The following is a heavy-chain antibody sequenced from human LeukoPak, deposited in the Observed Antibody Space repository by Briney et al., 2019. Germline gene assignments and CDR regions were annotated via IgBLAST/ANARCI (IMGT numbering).Heavy chain of an antibody. J-gene: IGHJ5*02. D-gene: IGHD3-3*01. Sequence: GGSLRLSCAASGFTFTDYYMTWIRQAPGKGLEWVSYISSSGGTIYYADSVKGRFTISRDNGKNSLYLQMSSLRVEDTAVYYCARDHRPYYDFWSGYSATAFDPWGQGTLVTVSS. CDR3: ARDHRPYYDFWSGYSATAFDP. CDR2: ISSSGGTI. V-gene: IGHV3-11*04. CDR1: GFTFTDYY.